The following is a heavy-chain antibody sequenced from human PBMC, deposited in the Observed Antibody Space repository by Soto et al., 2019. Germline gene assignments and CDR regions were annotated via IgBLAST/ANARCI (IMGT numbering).Heavy chain of an antibody. CDR3: ARGYSSGWLWSWFYP. Sequence: GGSLRLSCAASGFTFSSYGMHWVRQAPCKGLEWVAVIWYDGINKYYADSVKGRFTISRDNSKNTLYLQMNSLRAEDTAVYYCARGYSSGWLWSWFYPWGQGTMVTV. J-gene: IGHJ5*02. CDR1: GFTFSSYG. CDR2: IWYDGINK. D-gene: IGHD6-19*01. V-gene: IGHV3-33*01.